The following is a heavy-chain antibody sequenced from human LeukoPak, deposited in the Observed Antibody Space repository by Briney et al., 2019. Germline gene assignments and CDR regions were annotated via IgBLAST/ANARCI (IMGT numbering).Heavy chain of an antibody. J-gene: IGHJ4*02. D-gene: IGHD6-6*01. CDR3: ARGTYSSSYFDY. CDR1: GGSISSGGYY. Sequence: SETLSLTCTVSGGSISSGGYYWSWIRQHPGKGLEWIGYIYYSGSTYYNPSLKSRVTISVDTSKNQFSLKLSSVTAADTAVYYCARGTYSSSYFDYWGRGTLVTVSS. V-gene: IGHV4-31*03. CDR2: IYYSGST.